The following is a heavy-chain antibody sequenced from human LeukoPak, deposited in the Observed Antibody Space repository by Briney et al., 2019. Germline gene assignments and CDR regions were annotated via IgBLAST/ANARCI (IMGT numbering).Heavy chain of an antibody. V-gene: IGHV4-39*01. D-gene: IGHD3-22*01. Sequence: PSETLSLTCTVSGGSISSSFYYWGWIRQPPGKGLEWIGTIYYSGSTYYNPSLKSRVTISVDTSKNQFSLKLSSVTAADTAVYYCARLGDRYYYDSSWDYWGQGTLATVSS. CDR1: GGSISSSFYY. CDR3: ARLGDRYYYDSSWDY. CDR2: IYYSGST. J-gene: IGHJ4*02.